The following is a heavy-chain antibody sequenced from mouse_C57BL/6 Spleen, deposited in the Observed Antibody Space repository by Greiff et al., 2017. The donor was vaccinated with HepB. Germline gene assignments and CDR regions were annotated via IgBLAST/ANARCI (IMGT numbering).Heavy chain of an antibody. J-gene: IGHJ2*01. CDR2: INPSSGYT. CDR3: ARFTTVVAYYFDY. D-gene: IGHD1-1*01. Sequence: VQLQQSGAELARPGASVKMSCKASGYTFTSYTMHWVKQRPGQGLEWIGYINPSSGYTKYNQKFKDKATLTADKSSSTAYMQLSRLTSEDSAVYYCARFTTVVAYYFDYWGQGTTLTVSS. V-gene: IGHV1-4*01. CDR1: GYTFTSYT.